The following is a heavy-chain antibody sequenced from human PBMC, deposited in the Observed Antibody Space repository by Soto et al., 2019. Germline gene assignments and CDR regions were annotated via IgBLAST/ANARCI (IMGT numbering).Heavy chain of an antibody. CDR2: ISGSGSTM. Sequence: PGGSLRLSCAASGFTFSDYYMSWIRQAPGQGLEWISYISGSGSTMYYADSVKGRFTISRDNAKGSVYLQMSGLRAEDTAVYYCARLGLFYYWGRGTLVTVSS. CDR1: GFTFSDYY. J-gene: IGHJ4*02. CDR3: ARLGLFYY. D-gene: IGHD2-21*02. V-gene: IGHV3-11*01.